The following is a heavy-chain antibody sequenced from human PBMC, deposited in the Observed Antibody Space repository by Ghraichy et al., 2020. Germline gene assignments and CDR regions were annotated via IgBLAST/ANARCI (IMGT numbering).Heavy chain of an antibody. D-gene: IGHD3-22*01. CDR1: GGSFSGYY. V-gene: IGHV4-34*01. CDR3: ARGRRRVHYYDSSGYYGGQFSDY. J-gene: IGHJ4*02. CDR2: INHSGST. Sequence: SETLSLTCAVYGGSFSGYYWSWIRQPPGKGLEWIGEINHSGSTNYNPSLKSRVTISVDTSKNQFSLKLSSVTAADTAVYYCARGRRRVHYYDSSGYYGGQFSDYWGQGTLVTVSS.